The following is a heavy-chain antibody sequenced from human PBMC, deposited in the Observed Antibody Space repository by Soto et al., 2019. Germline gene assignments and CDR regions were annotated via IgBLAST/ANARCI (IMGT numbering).Heavy chain of an antibody. Sequence: GESLKISCNGSGYSFTSYWIGWVRQMPGKGLEWMGIIYPGDSDTRYSPSFQGQVTISADKSISTAYLQWSSLKASDTAMYYCARYIVAGHSAASWFDPWGQGTLVTVSS. J-gene: IGHJ5*02. D-gene: IGHD6-19*01. V-gene: IGHV5-51*01. CDR2: IYPGDSDT. CDR1: GYSFTSYW. CDR3: ARYIVAGHSAASWFDP.